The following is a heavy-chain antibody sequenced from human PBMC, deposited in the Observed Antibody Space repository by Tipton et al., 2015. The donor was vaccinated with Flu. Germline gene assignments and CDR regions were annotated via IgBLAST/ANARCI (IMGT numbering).Heavy chain of an antibody. CDR2: IYYSGST. D-gene: IGHD6-13*01. J-gene: IGHJ5*02. V-gene: IGHV4-59*01. Sequence: TLSLTCTVSGGSISSYYWSWIRQPPGKGLEWIGYIYYSGSTNYNPSLKSRVTISVDTSKNQFSLKLSSVTAADTAVYYCARDLGVAAAGSWGWLDPWGQGTLVTVSS. CDR3: ARDLGVAAAGSWGWLDP. CDR1: GGSISSYY.